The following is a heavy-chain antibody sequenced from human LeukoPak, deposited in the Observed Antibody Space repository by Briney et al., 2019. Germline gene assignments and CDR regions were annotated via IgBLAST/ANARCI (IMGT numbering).Heavy chain of an antibody. CDR2: ISNDGSNK. D-gene: IGHD3-22*01. V-gene: IGHV3-30*18. J-gene: IGHJ4*02. CDR1: GFTFSSYG. Sequence: GRSLRLSCAASGFTFSSYGMHWVRQTPGKGPEWVTVISNDGSNKYYTDSVKGRFTISRDSAKDTLYLHMNSLRPEDTAVYFCAKDKYDTSGIFDYWGQGTLVTVSS. CDR3: AKDKYDTSGIFDY.